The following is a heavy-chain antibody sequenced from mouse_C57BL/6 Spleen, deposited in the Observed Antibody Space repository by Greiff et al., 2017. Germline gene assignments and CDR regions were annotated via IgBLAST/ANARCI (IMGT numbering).Heavy chain of an antibody. Sequence: VQGVESGAELVRPGASVTLSCKASGYTFTDYEMHWVKHTPVHGLEWIGAIDPETGGTAYNQKFKGKAILTADKSSSTAYMELRSLTSEDSAVYYCTRGDFDGYYHYFDYWGQGTTLTVSS. CDR3: TRGDFDGYYHYFDY. CDR2: IDPETGGT. CDR1: GYTFTDYE. D-gene: IGHD2-3*01. J-gene: IGHJ2*01. V-gene: IGHV1-15*01.